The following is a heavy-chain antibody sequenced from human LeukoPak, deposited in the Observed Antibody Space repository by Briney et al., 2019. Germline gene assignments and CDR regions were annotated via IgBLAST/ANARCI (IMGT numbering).Heavy chain of an antibody. D-gene: IGHD1-26*01. CDR2: INEDGSEK. V-gene: IGHV3-7*01. CDR1: GFTFSRHW. J-gene: IGHJ5*02. Sequence: GGSLRLSCAASGFTFSRHWMTWVGQAPGGGLEWVANINEDGSEKYYMDSVKGRFTISRDNAENSLYLQVNSLRAEDTAVYYCARDVGPFDPWGQGTLVTVSS. CDR3: ARDVGPFDP.